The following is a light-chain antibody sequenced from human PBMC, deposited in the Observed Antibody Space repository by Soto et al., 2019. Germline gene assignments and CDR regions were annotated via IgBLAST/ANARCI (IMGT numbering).Light chain of an antibody. J-gene: IGLJ1*01. CDR3: SSYSISTAYL. V-gene: IGLV2-14*01. Sequence: QSAVTQPASVSGSPGQSITISCTGTSSDVGGYDYVAWYQLHPGKAPKLMIFEVSNRPSGVSYRFSGSKSGNTASLTISGLQAEDEAHYFCSSYSISTAYLFGTGTKVTVL. CDR1: SSDVGGYDY. CDR2: EVS.